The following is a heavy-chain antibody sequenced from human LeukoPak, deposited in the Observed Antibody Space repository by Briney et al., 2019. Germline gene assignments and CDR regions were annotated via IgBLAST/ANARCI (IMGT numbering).Heavy chain of an antibody. J-gene: IGHJ4*02. CDR3: ASRKLGNDY. V-gene: IGHV4-39*07. CDR1: GGSISSSSYY. D-gene: IGHD7-27*01. CDR2: IYYSGST. Sequence: SETLSLTCTVSGGSISSSSYYWGWIRQPPGKGLEWIGRIYYSGSTYYNPSLKSRVTISVDTSKDQFSLKLSSVTAADTAVYYCASRKLGNDYWGQGTLVTVSS.